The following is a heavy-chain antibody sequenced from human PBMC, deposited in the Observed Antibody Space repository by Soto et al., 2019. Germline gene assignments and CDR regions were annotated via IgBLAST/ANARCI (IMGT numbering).Heavy chain of an antibody. J-gene: IGHJ3*02. CDR3: ARVLVGCGGDYSCRDAFDI. Sequence: SETLSLTCAFYGWSFSGYYWSWIRQPPGKGLEWIGEINHSGSTNYNPSLKSRVTISVDTSKNQFSLKLSSVTAADTAVYYCARVLVGCGGDYSCRDAFDIWGQGTMVTVSS. V-gene: IGHV4-34*01. CDR2: INHSGST. D-gene: IGHD2-21*02. CDR1: GWSFSGYY.